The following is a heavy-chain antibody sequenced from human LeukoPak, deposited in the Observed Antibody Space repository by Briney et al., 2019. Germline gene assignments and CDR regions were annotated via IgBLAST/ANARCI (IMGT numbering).Heavy chain of an antibody. CDR2: INPNSGGT. CDR1: GYTFTGYY. D-gene: IGHD3-22*01. CDR3: ARVDSSGYYLAFDY. V-gene: IGHV1-2*02. Sequence: GASVKVSCKASGYTFTGYYMHWVRQAPGQGLEWMGWINPNSGGTNYAQKFQGRVTMTMDTSISTAYMELSRLRSDDTAVYYCARVDSSGYYLAFDYWGQGTLVTVSS. J-gene: IGHJ4*02.